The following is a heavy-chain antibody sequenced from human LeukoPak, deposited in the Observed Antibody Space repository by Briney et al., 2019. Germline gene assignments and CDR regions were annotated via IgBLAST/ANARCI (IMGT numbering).Heavy chain of an antibody. CDR1: GYSISSGYY. D-gene: IGHD5-12*01. Sequence: TASETLSLTCTVSGYSISSGYYWGWIRQPPGKGLEWIGSIYHSGSTYYNPSLKSRVTISVDTSKNQFSLKLSSVTAADTAVYYCAKISGYDFQFDYWGQGTLVTVSS. V-gene: IGHV4-38-2*02. CDR3: AKISGYDFQFDY. J-gene: IGHJ4*02. CDR2: IYHSGST.